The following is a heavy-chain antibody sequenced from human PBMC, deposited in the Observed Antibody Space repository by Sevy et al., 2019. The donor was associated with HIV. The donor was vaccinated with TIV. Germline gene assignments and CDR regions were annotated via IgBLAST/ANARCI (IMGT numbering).Heavy chain of an antibody. J-gene: IGHJ4*02. D-gene: IGHD3-22*01. Sequence: GGSLRLSCAASGFTFSSYGMHWVRQAPGKGLEWVAVISYDGSNKYYVDSVKGRFTISRDNSKNTLYLQMNSLRAEDTAVYYCAKDGYYYDSSGYWLFNYFDYWGQGTLVTVSS. CDR3: AKDGYYYDSSGYWLFNYFDY. V-gene: IGHV3-30*18. CDR2: ISYDGSNK. CDR1: GFTFSSYG.